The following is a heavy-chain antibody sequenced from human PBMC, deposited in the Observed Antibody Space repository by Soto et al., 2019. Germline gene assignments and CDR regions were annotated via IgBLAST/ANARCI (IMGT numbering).Heavy chain of an antibody. CDR3: TKDRIAGRPIGWFDP. CDR1: GFTFSSYW. V-gene: IGHV3-74*01. J-gene: IGHJ5*02. CDR2: INSDGSST. D-gene: IGHD6-6*01. Sequence: GGSLRLSCAASGFTFSSYWMHWVRQAPGKGLVWVSRINSDGSSTSYADSVKGRFTISRDNSKNTVYLQMSSLRAEDTAVYYCTKDRIAGRPIGWFDPWGQGTQVTVSS.